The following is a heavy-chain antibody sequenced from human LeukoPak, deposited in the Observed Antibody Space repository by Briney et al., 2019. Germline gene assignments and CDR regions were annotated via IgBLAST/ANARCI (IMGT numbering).Heavy chain of an antibody. CDR3: AKGYYYDTGGKRAFDY. CDR2: INAGNGNT. J-gene: IGHJ4*02. CDR1: GYTFTTYA. Sequence: ASVKVSCKASGYTFTTYAMHWVRQAPGQRLEWMGWINAGNGNTKYSQKFQGRVILTSDTSASTAYMELSSLRSEDTAVYYCAKGYYYDTGGKRAFDYWGQGTLVTVSS. V-gene: IGHV1-3*01. D-gene: IGHD3-22*01.